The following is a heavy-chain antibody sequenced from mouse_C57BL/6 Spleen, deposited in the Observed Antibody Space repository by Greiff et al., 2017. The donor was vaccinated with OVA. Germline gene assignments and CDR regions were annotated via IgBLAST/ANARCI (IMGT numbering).Heavy chain of an antibody. Sequence: EVKLVESGGGLVQPGGSLKLSCAASGFTFSDYYMYWVRQTPEKRLEWVAYISNGGGSTYYPDTVKGRFTISRDNAKNTLYLQMSRLKSEDTAMYYCARGVGYFDYWGQGTTLTVSS. J-gene: IGHJ2*01. D-gene: IGHD1-1*02. CDR1: GFTFSDYY. CDR2: ISNGGGST. CDR3: ARGVGYFDY. V-gene: IGHV5-12*01.